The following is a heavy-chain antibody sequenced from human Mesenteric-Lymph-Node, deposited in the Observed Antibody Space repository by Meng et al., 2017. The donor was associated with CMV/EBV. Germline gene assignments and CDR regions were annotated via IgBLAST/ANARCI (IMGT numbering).Heavy chain of an antibody. D-gene: IGHD3-3*01. CDR1: GFTFTSSA. V-gene: IGHV1-58*01. CDR3: AADPSYDFWSGYYYYYGMDV. CDR2: IVVGSGNT. J-gene: IGHJ6*02. Sequence: SVKVSCKASGFTFTSSAVQWVRQARGQRLEWIGWIVVGSGNTNYAQKFQERVTITRDMSTSTAYMELSSLRSKDTAVYYCAADPSYDFWSGYYYYYGMDVWGQGTTVTVSS.